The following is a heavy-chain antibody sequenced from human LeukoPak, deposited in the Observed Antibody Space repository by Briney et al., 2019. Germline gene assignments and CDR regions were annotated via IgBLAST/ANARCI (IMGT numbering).Heavy chain of an antibody. CDR3: VRQLYCTSTSCYRGNWFDP. CDR1: GGSISPYF. D-gene: IGHD2-2*01. CDR2: IYYTGST. V-gene: IGHV4-59*08. J-gene: IGHJ5*02. Sequence: SETLSLTCTVSGGSISPYFWSWIRQPPGKGLEWIGYIYYTGSTNYNPSLKSRVTISVDTSKNQFSLKLSSVTAADTAVYYCVRQLYCTSTSCYRGNWFDPWGQGTLVTVSS.